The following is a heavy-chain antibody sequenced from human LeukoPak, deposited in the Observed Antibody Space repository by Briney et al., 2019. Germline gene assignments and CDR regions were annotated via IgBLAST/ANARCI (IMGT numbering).Heavy chain of an antibody. CDR2: IYHSGST. D-gene: IGHD3-9*01. Sequence: PSETLSLTCAVPGGSISSGGYSWRWLRQPPGRGLEWLGYIYHSGSTYYNPSLKSRVTISVDRSKNQFSLKLSSVTAADTAVYYCAAHSLRYVDWLLEGDYWGQGTLVTVSS. CDR3: AAHSLRYVDWLLEGDY. J-gene: IGHJ4*02. V-gene: IGHV4-30-2*01. CDR1: GGSISSGGYS.